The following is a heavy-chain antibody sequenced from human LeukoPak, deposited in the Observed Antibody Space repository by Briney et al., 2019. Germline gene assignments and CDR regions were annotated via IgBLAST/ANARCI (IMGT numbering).Heavy chain of an antibody. CDR3: ARSGVAENDY. Sequence: ASVKVSCKASGGTFSSYAISWVRQAPGQGLEWMGGIIPIFGTANYAQKFQGRATITADESTSTAYMELSGLRSEDTAVYYCARSGVAENDYWGQGTLVTVSS. CDR1: GGTFSSYA. CDR2: IIPIFGTA. V-gene: IGHV1-69*01. J-gene: IGHJ4*02. D-gene: IGHD3-10*01.